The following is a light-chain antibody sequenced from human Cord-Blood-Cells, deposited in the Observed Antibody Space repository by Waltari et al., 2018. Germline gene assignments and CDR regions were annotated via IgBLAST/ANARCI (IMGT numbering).Light chain of an antibody. J-gene: IGKJ1*01. CDR1: QSVSSRY. CDR2: GAS. V-gene: IGKV3-20*01. Sequence: ELVLTQSPGTLSLSPGERAPLSCRASQSVSSRYLAWYQQKPGQPPRLLIYGASSRATGIPDRFSGSGTGTDFTLTISRLEPEDVAVYYCQQYGSSPPWTFGQGTKVEIK. CDR3: QQYGSSPPWT.